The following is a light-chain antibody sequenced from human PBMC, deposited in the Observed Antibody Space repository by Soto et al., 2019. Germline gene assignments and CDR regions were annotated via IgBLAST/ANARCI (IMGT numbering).Light chain of an antibody. CDR2: DAS. Sequence: DIQMTQSPSTLSASVGDRVTITCRASQSISTWLAWYQQKPGKAPKVLIYDASRLESGVPSRFSGSGSGTDFTLTISSLQPADFETYYCQQYNSYSRTFGQGTKVDIK. CDR3: QQYNSYSRT. V-gene: IGKV1-5*01. CDR1: QSISTW. J-gene: IGKJ1*01.